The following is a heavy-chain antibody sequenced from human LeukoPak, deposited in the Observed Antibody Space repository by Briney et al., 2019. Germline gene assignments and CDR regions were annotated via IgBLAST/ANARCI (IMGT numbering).Heavy chain of an antibody. V-gene: IGHV3-23*01. Sequence: GGSLKLSCVASGFSFSTYWMSWVRQAPGKGLEWVSAISGSGGSTYYADSVKGRFTISRDNSKNTLYLQMNSLRAEDTAVYYCAKEILHYGSSWGQGTLVTVSS. J-gene: IGHJ4*02. CDR1: GFSFSTYW. CDR3: AKEILHYGSS. D-gene: IGHD3-10*01. CDR2: ISGSGGST.